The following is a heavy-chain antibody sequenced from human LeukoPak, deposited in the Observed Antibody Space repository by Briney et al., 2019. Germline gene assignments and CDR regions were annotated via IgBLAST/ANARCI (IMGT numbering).Heavy chain of an antibody. Sequence: HPGGSLRLSCAASGFTFSSYAMHWVRQAPGKGLEWVAVISYDGSNKYYADSVKGRFTISRDNSKNTLYLQMNSLRAEDTAVYYCARDPSEVTANYYYYGMDVWGQGTTVTVSS. V-gene: IGHV3-30-3*01. CDR2: ISYDGSNK. J-gene: IGHJ6*02. CDR3: ARDPSEVTANYYYYGMDV. CDR1: GFTFSSYA. D-gene: IGHD2-21*02.